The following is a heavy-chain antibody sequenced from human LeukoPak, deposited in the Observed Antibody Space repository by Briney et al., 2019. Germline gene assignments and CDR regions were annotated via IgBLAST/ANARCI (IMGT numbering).Heavy chain of an antibody. J-gene: IGHJ6*02. CDR3: ARRLAGSTGGMDV. D-gene: IGHD6-13*01. V-gene: IGHV4-59*08. Sequence: SETLSLTCTASDGSISCYYWSWIRQPPGERLEGRSMFYYGGGTNYNPSLKSRVTISVDTSKNQFSLQLSSVTAADTAVYYCARRLAGSTGGMDVWGQGTTVTVSS. CDR1: DGSISCYY. CDR2: FYYGGGT.